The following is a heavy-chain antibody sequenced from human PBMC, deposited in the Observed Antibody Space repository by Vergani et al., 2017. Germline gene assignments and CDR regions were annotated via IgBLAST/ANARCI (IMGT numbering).Heavy chain of an antibody. V-gene: IGHV1-69*18. CDR3: ARDKVVAVSANYYYGMDV. J-gene: IGHJ6*02. CDR2: IIPIFGTA. CDR1: GGTFSSYA. Sequence: QVQLVQSGAEVKKPGSSVKVSCKASGGTFSSYAISWVRQAPGQGVEWMGRIIPIFGTANYAQKFQGRATITADESTSTAYMELSSLRSEDTAVYYCARDKVVAVSANYYYGMDVWGQGTAVTVSS. D-gene: IGHD2-15*01.